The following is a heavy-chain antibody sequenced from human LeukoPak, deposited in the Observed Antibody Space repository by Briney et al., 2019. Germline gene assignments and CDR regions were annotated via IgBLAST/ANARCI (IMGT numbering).Heavy chain of an antibody. J-gene: IGHJ3*02. CDR1: GYTLTELS. D-gene: IGHD3-22*01. CDR3: ATDHDSSGYLAFDI. Sequence: ASVKVSCKVSGYTLTELSMHWVRQAPGKGLEWMGGFDPEDGETIYAQKFQGRVTMTEDTSTDTAYMELSSLRSEDTAVYYCATDHDSSGYLAFDIWGQGTMVTVSS. CDR2: FDPEDGET. V-gene: IGHV1-24*01.